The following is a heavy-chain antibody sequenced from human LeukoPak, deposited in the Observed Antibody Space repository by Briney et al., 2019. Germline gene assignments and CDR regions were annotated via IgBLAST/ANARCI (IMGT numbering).Heavy chain of an antibody. CDR3: ARAAQLSRRTKFDP. Sequence: GASVKVSCKASGGTFSSYAISWVRQAPRQGLEWMGGIIPIFGTANYAQKFQGRVTITADESTSTAYMELSSLRSEDTAVYYCARAAQLSRRTKFDPWGQGTLVTVSS. CDR2: IIPIFGTA. CDR1: GGTFSSYA. D-gene: IGHD5-18*01. J-gene: IGHJ5*02. V-gene: IGHV1-69*13.